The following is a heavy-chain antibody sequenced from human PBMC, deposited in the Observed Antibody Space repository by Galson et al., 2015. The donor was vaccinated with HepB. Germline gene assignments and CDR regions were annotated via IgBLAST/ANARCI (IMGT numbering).Heavy chain of an antibody. CDR2: IKSKTDGGTT. CDR3: TTEPTPPDVLLWFGELWFDY. V-gene: IGHV3-15*07. CDR1: GFTFSNAW. Sequence: SLRLSCAASGFTFSNAWMNWVRQAPGKGLEWVGRIKSKTDGGTTDYAAPVKGRFTISRDDSKNTLYLQMNSLKTEDTAVYYCTTEPTPPDVLLWFGELWFDYWGQGTLVTVSS. D-gene: IGHD3-10*01. J-gene: IGHJ4*02.